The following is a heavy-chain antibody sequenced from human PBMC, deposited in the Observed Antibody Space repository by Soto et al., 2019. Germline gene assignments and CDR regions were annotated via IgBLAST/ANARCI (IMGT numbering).Heavy chain of an antibody. CDR1: GFTVSSNY. CDR2: IYSGGDT. Sequence: EVQLVESGGGLVQPGGSLRLSCVASGFTVSSNYMSWVRQAPGRGLEWVSVIYSGGDTYYADSVKGRFTISRDNSKNTLYLQMNSLRVEDTAKYYCARGSNYDILVGYDDYWGQGTLVTVSS. J-gene: IGHJ4*02. CDR3: ARGSNYDILVGYDDY. V-gene: IGHV3-66*01. D-gene: IGHD3-9*01.